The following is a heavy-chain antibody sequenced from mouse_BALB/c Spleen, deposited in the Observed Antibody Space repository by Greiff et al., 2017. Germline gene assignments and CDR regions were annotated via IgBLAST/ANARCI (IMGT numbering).Heavy chain of an antibody. D-gene: IGHD1-1*01. CDR1: GYTFTSYW. CDR2: INPSTGYT. Sequence: QVQLQQSGAELAKPGASVKMSCKASGYTFTSYWMHWVKQRPGQGLEWIGYINPSTGYTEYNQKFKDKATLTADKSSSTAYMQLSSLTSEDSAVYYCASHYGSSPGYWYYFDYWGQGTTLTVSS. CDR3: ASHYGSSPGYWYYFDY. V-gene: IGHV1-7*01. J-gene: IGHJ2*01.